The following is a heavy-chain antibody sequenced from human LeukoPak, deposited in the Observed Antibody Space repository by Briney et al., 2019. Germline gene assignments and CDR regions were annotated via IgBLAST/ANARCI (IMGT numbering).Heavy chain of an antibody. D-gene: IGHD2-15*01. CDR3: ARRIVMVVAATVGWFDP. CDR2: IYYSGST. Sequence: PSETLSLTCTVSGGSISSSSYYWGWIRQPPGKGLEWIGSIYYSGSTYYNPSLKSRVTISVDTSKNQFSLKLSSVTAADTAVYYCARRIVMVVAATVGWFDPWGQGTLVTVSS. CDR1: GGSISSSSYY. J-gene: IGHJ5*02. V-gene: IGHV4-39*01.